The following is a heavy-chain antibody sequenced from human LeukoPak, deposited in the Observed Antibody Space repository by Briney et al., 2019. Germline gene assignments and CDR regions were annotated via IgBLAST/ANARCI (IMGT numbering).Heavy chain of an antibody. V-gene: IGHV3-15*01. CDR3: TGENLLLWFGDLYYYGMDV. D-gene: IGHD3-10*01. CDR1: GFTFSNAW. CDR2: IKSKTDGGTT. Sequence: NPGGSLRLSCAASGFTFSNAWMSWVRQAPGKGLEWVGRIKSKTDGGTTDYAAPVKGRFTISRDDSKNTLYLQMNSLKTEDTAVYYCTGENLLLWFGDLYYYGMDVWGQGTKVTVSS. J-gene: IGHJ6*02.